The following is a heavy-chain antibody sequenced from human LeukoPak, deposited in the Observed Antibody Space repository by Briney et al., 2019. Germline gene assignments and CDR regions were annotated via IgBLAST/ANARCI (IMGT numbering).Heavy chain of an antibody. CDR2: INQDGSQE. Sequence: GGSLRLSCPASGLIFSDFWMTWVRQAPGKGLEWVANINQDGSQEHYVDSVKGRFTISRDNAKNSLYLQMNSLRAEDTAVYYCARGGGSFDPWGQGTLVTVSS. CDR1: GLIFSDFW. D-gene: IGHD3-16*01. V-gene: IGHV3-7*01. J-gene: IGHJ5*02. CDR3: ARGGGSFDP.